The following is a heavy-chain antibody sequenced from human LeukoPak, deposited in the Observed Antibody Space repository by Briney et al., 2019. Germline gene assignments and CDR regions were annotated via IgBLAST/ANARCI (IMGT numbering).Heavy chain of an antibody. V-gene: IGHV1-46*01. CDR1: GYTFTSYY. Sequence: GASVKVSCKASGYTFTSYYMHWVRQAPGQGLEWMGIINPSGGSTSYAQKFQGRVTMTRDMSTSTVYMELSSLRSEDTAVYYCTQLERQHSSDYWGQGTLVTVSS. CDR3: TQLERQHSSDY. CDR2: INPSGGST. D-gene: IGHD1-1*01. J-gene: IGHJ4*02.